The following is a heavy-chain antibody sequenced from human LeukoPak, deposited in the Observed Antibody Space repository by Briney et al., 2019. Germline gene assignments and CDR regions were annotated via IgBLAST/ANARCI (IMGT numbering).Heavy chain of an antibody. D-gene: IGHD4-17*01. CDR3: ARGPTVTFNYHYGMDV. J-gene: IGHJ6*02. Sequence: GGSLRLSCATSGLTFSDHYMDWVRQAPGKGLEWVARTRSKARGYTTEYAASVKGRLTVSRDESMNSLYLQMNSLKTEDTAVYYCARGPTVTFNYHYGMDVWGQGTTVTVSS. CDR1: GLTFSDHY. V-gene: IGHV3-72*01. CDR2: TRSKARGYTT.